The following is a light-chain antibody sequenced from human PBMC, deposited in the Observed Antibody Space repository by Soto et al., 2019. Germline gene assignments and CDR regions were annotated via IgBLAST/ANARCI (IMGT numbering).Light chain of an antibody. CDR3: LQHNSYPPV. CDR2: GAS. Sequence: DIQMTQSPSSLSASVGDRVTITCRASQGIRSDLGWYQQKPGKATKRLIYGASSLQTGVPSRFSGSGSGTEFTLTISSLQPEDSATYYCLQHNSYPPVFGQGTRLEIK. V-gene: IGKV1-17*01. CDR1: QGIRSD. J-gene: IGKJ5*01.